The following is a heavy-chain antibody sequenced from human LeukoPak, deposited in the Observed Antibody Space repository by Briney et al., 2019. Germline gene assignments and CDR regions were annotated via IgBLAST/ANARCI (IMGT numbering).Heavy chain of an antibody. Sequence: SETLSLTCTVSGGSISSSSYYWGWIRQPPGKGLEWIGSIYYSGSTYYNPSLKSRVTISVDTSKNQFSLKLSSVTAADTAVYYCARVLRYFDWLLYSSLFDYWGQGTLVTVSS. D-gene: IGHD3-9*01. J-gene: IGHJ4*02. CDR2: IYYSGST. CDR1: GGSISSSSYY. CDR3: ARVLRYFDWLLYSSLFDY. V-gene: IGHV4-39*01.